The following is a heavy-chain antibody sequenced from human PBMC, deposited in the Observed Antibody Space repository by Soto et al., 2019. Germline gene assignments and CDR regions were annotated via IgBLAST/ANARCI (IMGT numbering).Heavy chain of an antibody. Sequence: QVQLVESGGGVVQPGRSLRLSCAASGFTFSNYGMHWVRQAPGKGLEWVAVIWYDGSNENYADTVKGRFTISRDNSKNTLYLQMNSLRDEDTAVYCCARRFSSGWYADYWGQGTLVTVSS. CDR3: ARRFSSGWYADY. D-gene: IGHD6-19*01. V-gene: IGHV3-33*01. CDR2: IWYDGSNE. J-gene: IGHJ4*02. CDR1: GFTFSNYG.